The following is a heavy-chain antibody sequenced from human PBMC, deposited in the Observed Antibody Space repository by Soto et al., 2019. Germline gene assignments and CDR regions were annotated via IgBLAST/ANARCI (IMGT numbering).Heavy chain of an antibody. CDR1: GFTFSSYA. Sequence: QVQLVESGGGVVQPGRSLRLSCAASGFTFSSYAMHWVRHAPGKGLEWVAVISYDGSNKYYADSVKGRFTISRDNSKNTLYLQMSSLRAEDTAVYYCARDSSGYYGKLDYWGQGTLVTVSS. D-gene: IGHD3-22*01. CDR3: ARDSSGYYGKLDY. V-gene: IGHV3-30-3*01. J-gene: IGHJ4*02. CDR2: ISYDGSNK.